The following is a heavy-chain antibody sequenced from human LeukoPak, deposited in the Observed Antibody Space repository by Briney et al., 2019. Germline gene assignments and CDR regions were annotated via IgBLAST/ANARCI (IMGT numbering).Heavy chain of an antibody. V-gene: IGHV4-39*07. D-gene: IGHD3-22*01. CDR3: ARGLAQDSSGYYFDY. J-gene: IGHJ4*02. Sequence: TASETLSLTCTVSGGSVSSSSYYWSWIRQPPGKGLEWIGEINHSGSTNYNPSLKSRVTISVDTSKNQFSLKLSSVTAADTAVYYCARGLAQDSSGYYFDYWGQGTLVTVSS. CDR2: INHSGST. CDR1: GGSVSSSSYY.